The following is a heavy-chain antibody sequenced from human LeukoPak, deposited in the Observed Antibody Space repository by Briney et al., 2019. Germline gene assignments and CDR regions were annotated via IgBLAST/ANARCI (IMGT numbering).Heavy chain of an antibody. V-gene: IGHV3-21*01. D-gene: IGHD5-24*01. CDR1: GFTFSSYN. CDR2: ISSSSSYI. Sequence: KTGGSLRLSCAASGFTFSSYNMNWVRQAPGKGLEWVSSISSSSSYIYYADSVKGRFTISRDNAKNSLYLQMNSLRAEDAAVYYCASGHGYLEMATIFDYWGQGTLVTVSS. CDR3: ASGHGYLEMATIFDY. J-gene: IGHJ4*02.